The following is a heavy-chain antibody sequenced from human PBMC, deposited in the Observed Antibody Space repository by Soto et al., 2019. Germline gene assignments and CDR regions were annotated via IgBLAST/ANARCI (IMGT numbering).Heavy chain of an antibody. D-gene: IGHD3-22*01. CDR3: AGGPNLNYDSSGYYDYYYYGMDV. J-gene: IGHJ6*02. CDR1: GFTFSSYW. Sequence: HPGGSLRLSCAASGFTFSSYWMSWVRQAPGKGLEWVANIKQDGSEKYYVDSVKGRFTISRDNAKNSLYLQMNSLRAEDTAVYYCAGGPNLNYDSSGYYDYYYYGMDVWGQGTTVTVSS. V-gene: IGHV3-7*04. CDR2: IKQDGSEK.